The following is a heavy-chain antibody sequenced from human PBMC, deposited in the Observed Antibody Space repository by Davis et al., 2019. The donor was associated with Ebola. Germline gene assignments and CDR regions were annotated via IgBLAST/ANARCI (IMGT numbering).Heavy chain of an antibody. J-gene: IGHJ5*02. CDR2: INHSGST. CDR3: ARVRVSRFDP. Sequence: SETLSLTCAVSDNSISSSHFYWSWIRQPPGKGLEWIGEINHSGSTNYNPSLKSRVTISVDTSKNQFSLKLSSVTAADTAVYYCARVRVSRFDPWGQGTLVTVSS. CDR1: DNSISSSHFY. V-gene: IGHV4-34*01.